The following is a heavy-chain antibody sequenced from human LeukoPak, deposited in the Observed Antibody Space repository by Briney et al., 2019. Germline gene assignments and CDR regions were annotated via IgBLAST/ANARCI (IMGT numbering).Heavy chain of an antibody. CDR2: IYPGDSDT. D-gene: IGHD3-22*01. CDR3: ARLDYYDSSGYSQYYYYGMDV. J-gene: IGHJ6*02. CDR1: GYSFTSYW. V-gene: IGHV5-51*01. Sequence: GESLKISCKGSGYSFTSYWIGWVRQMPGKGLEWMVIIYPGDSDTRYSPSLQGQVTISADKSISTAYLQWSSLKASDTAMYYCARLDYYDSSGYSQYYYYGMDVWGQGTTVTVSS.